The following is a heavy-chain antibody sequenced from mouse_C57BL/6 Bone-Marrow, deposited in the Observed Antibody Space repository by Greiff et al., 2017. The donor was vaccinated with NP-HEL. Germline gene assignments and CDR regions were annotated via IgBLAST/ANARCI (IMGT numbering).Heavy chain of an antibody. J-gene: IGHJ3*01. CDR2: INPYNGGT. V-gene: IGHV1-19*01. CDR1: GYTFTDYY. Sequence: VQLKQSGPVLVKPGASVKMSCKASGYTFTDYYMNWVKQSHGKSLEWIGVINPYNGGTSYNQKFKGKATLTVDKSSSTAYMELNSLTSEDSAVYYCARRGYYGTWFAYWGQGTLVTVSA. D-gene: IGHD1-1*01. CDR3: ARRGYYGTWFAY.